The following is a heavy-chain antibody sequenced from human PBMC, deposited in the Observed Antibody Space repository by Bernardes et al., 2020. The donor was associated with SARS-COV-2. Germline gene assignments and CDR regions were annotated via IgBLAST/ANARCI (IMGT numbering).Heavy chain of an antibody. V-gene: IGHV1-8*01. J-gene: IGHJ4*02. CDR1: GYTFTSYD. Sequence: ASVKVSCKASGYTFTSYDINWVRQATGQGLEWMGWMNPNSGNTGYAQKFQGRVTMTRNTSISTAYMELSSLRSEDTAVYYCARGHRGITMIVVFTLYRYYVDYWGQGTLVNVSS. CDR2: MNPNSGNT. CDR3: ARGHRGITMIVVFTLYRYYVDY. D-gene: IGHD3-22*01.